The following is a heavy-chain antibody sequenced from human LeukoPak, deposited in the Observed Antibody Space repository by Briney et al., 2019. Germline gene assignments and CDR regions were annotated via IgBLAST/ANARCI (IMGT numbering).Heavy chain of an antibody. J-gene: IGHJ4*02. CDR3: ARLTTAY. D-gene: IGHD4-17*01. V-gene: IGHV3-23*01. Sequence: GGSLRLSCAASGFTFSSYALTWVRQAPGKGLEWVSSITGSGGSTYYADSVKGRFTISRDNAKNSLYLQMNSLRAEDTAVYYCARLTTAYWGKGTLVTVSS. CDR1: GFTFSSYA. CDR2: ITGSGGST.